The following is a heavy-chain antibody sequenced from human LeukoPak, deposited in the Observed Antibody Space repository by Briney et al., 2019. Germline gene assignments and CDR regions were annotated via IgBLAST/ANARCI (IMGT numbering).Heavy chain of an antibody. V-gene: IGHV3-48*03. CDR3: ARGIGSGSYPYYYYYMDV. CDR1: GFTFSSYE. CDR2: ISTSGSTK. D-gene: IGHD3-10*01. J-gene: IGHJ6*03. Sequence: PGGSLRLSCAASGFTFSSYEMNWVRQAPGKGLEWVSYISTSGSTKYYADSVKGRLTISRDNAKNSLYLQMNSLRAEDTAVYYCARGIGSGSYPYYYYYMDVWGKGTMVTVSS.